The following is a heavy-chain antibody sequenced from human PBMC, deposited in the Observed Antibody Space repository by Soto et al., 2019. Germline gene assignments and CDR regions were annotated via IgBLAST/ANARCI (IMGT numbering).Heavy chain of an antibody. V-gene: IGHV3-48*02. CDR2: INKNGFTI. Sequence: PGGSLRLSCAVSGFTLTTYSMNWVRQAPGKGLERISFINKNGFTIYYADSVKGRFTISRDYAKNSLYLQMDSLRHEDTAVYYCARGAVTGTSLFDYWGLGTLVTVSS. CDR3: ARGAVTGTSLFDY. D-gene: IGHD6-19*01. J-gene: IGHJ4*02. CDR1: GFTLTTYS.